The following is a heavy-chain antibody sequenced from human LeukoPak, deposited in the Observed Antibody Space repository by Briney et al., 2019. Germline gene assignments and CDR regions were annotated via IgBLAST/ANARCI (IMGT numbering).Heavy chain of an antibody. J-gene: IGHJ6*02. CDR3: AASRDSSGYFPSYYYYGMDV. D-gene: IGHD3-22*01. CDR1: GGTFSSYA. CDR2: NIPIFGTA. Sequence: SVKVSCKASGGTFSSYAIGWVRQAPGQGLEWMGGNIPIFGTANYAQKFQGRVTITADESTSTAYMELSSLRSEDTAVYYCAASRDSSGYFPSYYYYGMDVWGQGTTVTVSS. V-gene: IGHV1-69*13.